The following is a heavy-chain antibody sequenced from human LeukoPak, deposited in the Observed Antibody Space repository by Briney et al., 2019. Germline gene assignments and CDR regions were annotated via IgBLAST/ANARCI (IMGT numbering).Heavy chain of an antibody. D-gene: IGHD5/OR15-5a*01. J-gene: IGHJ5*02. CDR2: IYSSGNT. V-gene: IGHV3-53*01. CDR1: GITVSTSY. Sequence: GGSLRLSCAASGITVSTSYTSWVRQAPGKGLEWVSVIYSSGNTLYADSVRGRFTISRDNSNNTLHLQMNSLRAEDTAVYYCGEGRGGGGDVFDVWFDPWGQGTLVTVSS. CDR3: GEGRGGGGDVFDVWFDP.